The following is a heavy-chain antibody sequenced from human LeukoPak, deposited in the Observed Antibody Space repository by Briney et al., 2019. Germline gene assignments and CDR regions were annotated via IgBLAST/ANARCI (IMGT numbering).Heavy chain of an antibody. CDR1: GGTFSSYA. D-gene: IGHD1-26*01. J-gene: IGHJ4*02. CDR2: IIPIFGTA. Sequence: ASVKVSCKASGGTFSSYAISWVRQAPGQGLEWMGGIIPIFGTANYAQKFQGRVTITADESTSTAYMELSSLRSEDTAVYYCAREPRGSYRCFDYWGQGTLVTVSS. CDR3: AREPRGSYRCFDY. V-gene: IGHV1-69*13.